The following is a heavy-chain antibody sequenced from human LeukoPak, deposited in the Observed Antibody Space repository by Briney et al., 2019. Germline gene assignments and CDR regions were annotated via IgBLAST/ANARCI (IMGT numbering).Heavy chain of an antibody. J-gene: IGHJ4*02. CDR1: GFTFSSYV. Sequence: GGSLRLSCAASGFTFSSYVVSWVRQAPGKGLEWVSAISGGAYSTYYADSVKGRFTVSRDNSKNTLYLQMNSLRAEDTALYYCAKDLPPSNGFWSGYFDYWGQGTLVTVSS. CDR2: ISGGAYST. D-gene: IGHD3-3*01. V-gene: IGHV3-23*01. CDR3: AKDLPPSNGFWSGYFDY.